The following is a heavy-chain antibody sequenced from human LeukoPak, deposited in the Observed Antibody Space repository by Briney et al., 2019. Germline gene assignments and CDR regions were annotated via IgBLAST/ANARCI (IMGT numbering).Heavy chain of an antibody. J-gene: IGHJ5*02. V-gene: IGHV1-3*01. Sequence: ASVKVSCKASGYTFTSYAMHWVRQAPGQRLEWMGWINAGNGNTKYSQKFQGRVTITRDTSASTAYMELSSLRSEDTAVYYCARDQRRFLEWLSEEVDWFDPWGQGTLVTVSS. D-gene: IGHD3-3*01. CDR3: ARDQRRFLEWLSEEVDWFDP. CDR1: GYTFTSYA. CDR2: INAGNGNT.